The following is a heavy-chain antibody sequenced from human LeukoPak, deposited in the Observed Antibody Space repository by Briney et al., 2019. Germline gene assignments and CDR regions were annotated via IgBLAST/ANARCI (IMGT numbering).Heavy chain of an antibody. V-gene: IGHV1-8*01. Sequence: ASVKVSCKASGYTFTSYDMNWVRQATGQGLEWMGWMNPNSGNTGYAQKFQGRVTMTRNTSISTAYMELSRLRSEDTAVYYCARFVYGGYEVRVYWGQGTLVTVSS. J-gene: IGHJ4*02. CDR3: ARFVYGGYEVRVY. CDR1: GYTFTSYD. D-gene: IGHD5-12*01. CDR2: MNPNSGNT.